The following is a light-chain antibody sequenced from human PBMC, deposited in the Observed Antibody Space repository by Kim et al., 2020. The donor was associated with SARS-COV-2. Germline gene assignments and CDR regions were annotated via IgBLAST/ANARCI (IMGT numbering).Light chain of an antibody. CDR2: MGS. CDR1: PSIRSW. Sequence: ASSGGRVTITCRASPSIRSWFAWDQQEPGTAPKLLLYMGSPVESGVPSRFRGRGSGTEFPLTLSSLGTYEFGTFYCPPENKYTDTFGQRNQLEI. J-gene: IGKJ2*01. V-gene: IGKV1-5*03. CDR3: PPENKYTDT.